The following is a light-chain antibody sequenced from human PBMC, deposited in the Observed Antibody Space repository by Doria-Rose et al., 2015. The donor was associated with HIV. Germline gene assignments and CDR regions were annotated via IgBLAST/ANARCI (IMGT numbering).Light chain of an antibody. CDR2: DAS. Sequence: TLSCRASQSVSSYLTWYQQKPGQAPTLLIYDASSRATGIPARFSGSGSGTDFTLTISSLEPEDFAVYYCQQRSNWPGLTFGGGTKVEIK. CDR1: QSVSSY. V-gene: IGKV3-11*01. CDR3: QQRSNWPGLT. J-gene: IGKJ4*01.